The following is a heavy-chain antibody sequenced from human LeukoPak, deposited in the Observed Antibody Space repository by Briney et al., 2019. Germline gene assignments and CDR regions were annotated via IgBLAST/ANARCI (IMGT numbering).Heavy chain of an antibody. CDR3: ARGGWFGEFNLNYYYYYMDV. CDR2: FDPEDGET. CDR1: GYTLTELS. Sequence: WASVKVSCKVSGYTLTELSMHWVRQAPGKGLEWMGGFDPEDGETIYAQKFQGRVTITADESTSTAYMELSSLRSEDTAVYYCARGGWFGEFNLNYYYYYMDVWGKGTTVTISS. V-gene: IGHV1-24*01. J-gene: IGHJ6*03. D-gene: IGHD3-10*01.